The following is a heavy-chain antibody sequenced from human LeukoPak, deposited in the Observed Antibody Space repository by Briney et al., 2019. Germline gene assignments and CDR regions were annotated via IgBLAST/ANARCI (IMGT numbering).Heavy chain of an antibody. CDR3: ARGLLDYYYYMDV. CDR2: IIPIFGTA. Sequence: ASVKVSCKASGGTFSSYAISWVRQAPGQGLEWMGGIIPIFGTANHAQKFQGRVTITTDESTSTACMELSSLRSEDTAVYYCARGLLDYYYYMDVWGKGTTVTVSS. D-gene: IGHD2-15*01. J-gene: IGHJ6*03. CDR1: GGTFSSYA. V-gene: IGHV1-69*05.